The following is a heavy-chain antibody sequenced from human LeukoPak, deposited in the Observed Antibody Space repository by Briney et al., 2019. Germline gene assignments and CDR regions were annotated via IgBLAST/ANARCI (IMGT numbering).Heavy chain of an antibody. J-gene: IGHJ3*02. CDR3: ARVSSSSYAFNI. CDR2: IYHSGST. CDR1: GGSISSGVYY. Sequence: SETLSLTCTVSGGSISSGVYYWSWIRQPPGKGLEWIAYIYHSGSTYYNPSLKSRVTISVDRSKNQFSLKLSSVTAADTAVYYCARVSSSSYAFNIWGQGTMVTVSS. V-gene: IGHV4-30-2*01. D-gene: IGHD6-6*01.